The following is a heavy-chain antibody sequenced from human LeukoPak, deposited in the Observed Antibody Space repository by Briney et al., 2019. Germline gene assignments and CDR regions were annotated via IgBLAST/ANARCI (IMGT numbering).Heavy chain of an antibody. D-gene: IGHD2-8*01. CDR3: AKDRCSNGIGCYFYYMDV. V-gene: IGHV3-53*05. J-gene: IGHJ6*03. CDR1: GFTVSSNP. Sequence: PGGSLRLSCTVSGFTVSSNPWSWVRQAPGKGLEWVSFIYSGGDTHYSDSVKGRFSISRDSSKNILYLQMNSLRAEDTAVYYCAKDRCSNGIGCYFYYMDVWGKGTTVTISS. CDR2: IYSGGDT.